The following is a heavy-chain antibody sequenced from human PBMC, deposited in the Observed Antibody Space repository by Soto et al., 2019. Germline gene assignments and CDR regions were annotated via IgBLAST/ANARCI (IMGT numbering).Heavy chain of an antibody. CDR2: FNPILTMS. CDR1: GDTFNFYT. D-gene: IGHD3-10*01. Sequence: QVQLVQSGADVKKPGSSVKVSCKASGDTFNFYTINWVRQAPGLGLEWMGRFNPILTMSNYAQKFEGRVRITADKSTSTAYMELSRLRAEDTAMYYCATSYGSGYRAFDFWGQVALVTGSS. J-gene: IGHJ4*02. CDR3: ATSYGSGYRAFDF. V-gene: IGHV1-69*02.